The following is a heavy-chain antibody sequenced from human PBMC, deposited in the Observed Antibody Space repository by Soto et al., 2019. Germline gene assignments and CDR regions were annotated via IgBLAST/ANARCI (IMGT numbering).Heavy chain of an antibody. J-gene: IGHJ6*03. CDR1: GGSISSYY. CDR2: IYYSGST. Sequence: ETLSLTCTVSGGSISSYYWSWIRQPPGKGLEWIGYIYYSGSTNYNPSLKSRVTISVDTSKNQFSLKLSSVTAADTAVYYCARGFSNYDFWSGYPDVLGYYYYMDVWGKGTTVTVSS. V-gene: IGHV4-59*01. CDR3: ARGFSNYDFWSGYPDVLGYYYYMDV. D-gene: IGHD3-3*01.